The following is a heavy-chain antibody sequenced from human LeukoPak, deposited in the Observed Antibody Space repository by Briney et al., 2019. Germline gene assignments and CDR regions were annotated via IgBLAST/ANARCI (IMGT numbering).Heavy chain of an antibody. J-gene: IGHJ4*02. Sequence: PSETLSLTCTVSGGSISSYYWSWIRQPPGKGLEWIGYIYYSGSTNYNPSLKSRVTISVDTSKNQSSLKLSSVTAADTAVYYCAREAIGVGATAFDYWGQGTLVTVSS. CDR2: IYYSGST. CDR1: GGSISSYY. D-gene: IGHD1-26*01. V-gene: IGHV4-59*01. CDR3: AREAIGVGATAFDY.